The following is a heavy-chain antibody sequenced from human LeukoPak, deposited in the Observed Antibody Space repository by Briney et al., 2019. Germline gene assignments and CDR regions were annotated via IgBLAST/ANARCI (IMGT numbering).Heavy chain of an antibody. CDR2: TYYRSKWFI. CDR1: GDSVSNKNTA. V-gene: IGHV6-1*01. J-gene: IGHJ4*02. Sequence: SQTLSLTCAISGDSVSNKNTAWNWIRQSPSRGLEWLGRTYYRSKWFINYAPSVKSRIIINPDTPKNQVSLQLYSVTPEDTAVYYCTRSDCSSGRCPGFDNWGQGTLVTVSS. CDR3: TRSDCSSGRCPGFDN. D-gene: IGHD6-19*01.